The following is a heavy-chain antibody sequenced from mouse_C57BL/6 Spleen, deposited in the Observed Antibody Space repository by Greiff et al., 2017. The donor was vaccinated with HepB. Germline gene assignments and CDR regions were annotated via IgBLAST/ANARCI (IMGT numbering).Heavy chain of an antibody. CDR1: GYTFTDYE. Sequence: QVQLKESGAELVRPGASVTLSCKASGYTFTDYEMHWVKQTPVHGLEWIGAIDPETGGTAYNQKFKGKAILTADKSSSTAYMELRSLTSEDSAVYYCTREIYYYGSGAYWGQGTLVTVSA. CDR3: TREIYYYGSGAY. J-gene: IGHJ3*01. V-gene: IGHV1-15*01. D-gene: IGHD1-1*01. CDR2: IDPETGGT.